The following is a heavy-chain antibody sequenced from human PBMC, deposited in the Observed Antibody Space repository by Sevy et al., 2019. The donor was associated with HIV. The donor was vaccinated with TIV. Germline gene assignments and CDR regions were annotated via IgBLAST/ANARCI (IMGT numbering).Heavy chain of an antibody. Sequence: GGSLRLSCTASGFTFSNAWMSWVRQAPGKGLEWVGRIKSKVDGGTTDYATTVKGRFTILRDDSKNTLYLQMNSLKTEDPAVYSCTTRGRVADPGGISYNGMDVWGQGTPVTVSS. D-gene: IGHD6-19*01. CDR2: IKSKVDGGTT. CDR3: TTRGRVADPGGISYNGMDV. J-gene: IGHJ6*02. V-gene: IGHV3-15*01. CDR1: GFTFSNAW.